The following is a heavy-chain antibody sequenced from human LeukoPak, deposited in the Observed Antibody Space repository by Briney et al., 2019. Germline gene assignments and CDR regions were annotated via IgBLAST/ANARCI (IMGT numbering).Heavy chain of an antibody. CDR3: SRENGAFPPFCY. D-gene: IGHD3-3*01. V-gene: IGHV4-4*02. Sequence: SETLSLSCGVSGGSITSTNWWSWVRQPPGRGLEWIGEVSLSGLTNYTQSLSSRVTMALDTSKNTLYLHLTTVSAADTAVYYCSRENGAFPPFCYWGQGNLVTV. J-gene: IGHJ4*01. CDR2: VSLSGLT. CDR1: GGSITSTNW.